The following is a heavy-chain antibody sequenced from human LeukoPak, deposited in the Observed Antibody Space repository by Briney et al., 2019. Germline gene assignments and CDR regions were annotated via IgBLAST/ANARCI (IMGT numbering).Heavy chain of an antibody. J-gene: IGHJ2*01. D-gene: IGHD7-27*01. CDR2: INPNSGGT. CDR3: ASPWGSRDYWYFDL. V-gene: IGHV1-2*02. Sequence: ASVKVSCKASGYTFTDYYLHWVRQAPGQGLEWMGWINPNSGGTNYAQKFQGRVTMTRDTSISTAYMELSRLRSDDTAVYYCASPWGSRDYWYFDLWGRGTLVTVSS. CDR1: GYTFTDYY.